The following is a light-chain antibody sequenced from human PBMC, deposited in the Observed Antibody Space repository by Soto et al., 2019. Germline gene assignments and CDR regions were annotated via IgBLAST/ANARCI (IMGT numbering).Light chain of an antibody. CDR2: GAS. Sequence: IQMTQSPSTLSASVGDRVTITCRASQSISSWLAWYQQKPGKAPKLLIYGASSLESGVPSRFSGSGSGTEFALTISSLQPDDFATYYCQQYNSFLYTFGQGTKADIK. CDR1: QSISSW. V-gene: IGKV1-5*01. J-gene: IGKJ2*01. CDR3: QQYNSFLYT.